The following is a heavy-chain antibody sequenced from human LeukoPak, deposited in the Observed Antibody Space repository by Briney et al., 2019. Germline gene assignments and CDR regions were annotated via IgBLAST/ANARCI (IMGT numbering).Heavy chain of an antibody. CDR2: IKSKTTGGTT. CDR3: ITTTFNFGFDI. J-gene: IGHJ3*02. Sequence: VSVTCYGEASGFTLSNAWRSWLRQAPGKGLEGVVRIKSKTTGGTTGYAAPVKGRFTISRDDSKNTLYLQMNSLKTEDTAVYYCITTTFNFGFDIWGQGTLVTVSS. V-gene: IGHV3-15*01. CDR1: GFTLSNAW. D-gene: IGHD2/OR15-2a*01.